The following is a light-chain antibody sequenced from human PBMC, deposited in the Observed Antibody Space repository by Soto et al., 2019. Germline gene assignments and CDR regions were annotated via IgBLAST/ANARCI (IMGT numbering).Light chain of an antibody. V-gene: IGKV3-15*01. CDR1: QSVASS. J-gene: IGKJ5*01. Sequence: ERLMTQSPATLSASPGERVTLSCRASQSVASSVAWYQQKPGQAPRLILYGASERATGFPARFSGSGAGTEFTLTISSLQSEDFAVYLCQQYHYWPITFGQGTRLEIK. CDR3: QQYHYWPIT. CDR2: GAS.